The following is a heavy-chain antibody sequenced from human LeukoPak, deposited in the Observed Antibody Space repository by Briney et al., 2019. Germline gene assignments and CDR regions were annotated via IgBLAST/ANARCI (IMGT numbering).Heavy chain of an antibody. Sequence: GASVTVSCKASGYTLTSYGISWVRQAPGQGLEWMGWISAYNGNTNYAQKLQGRVTMTTDTSTSTAYMELRSLRSDDTAVYYCARDRKYYYYYMDVWGKGTTVTVSS. V-gene: IGHV1-18*01. CDR3: ARDRKYYYYYMDV. J-gene: IGHJ6*03. CDR1: GYTLTSYG. D-gene: IGHD1-14*01. CDR2: ISAYNGNT.